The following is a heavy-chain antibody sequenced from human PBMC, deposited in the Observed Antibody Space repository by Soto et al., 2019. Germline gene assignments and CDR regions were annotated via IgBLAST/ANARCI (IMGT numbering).Heavy chain of an antibody. CDR2: IWYDGSNK. V-gene: IGHV3-33*01. D-gene: IGHD5-18*01. CDR3: ARDLRQPAANWFDP. Sequence: QVQLVESGGGVVQPGGSLRLSCAASGFTFSSYGMHWVRQAPGKGLEWVAVIWYDGSNKYYADSVKGRFTISRDNSKNTLYLQMNSLRAEDTAVYYCARDLRQPAANWFDPWGQGTLVTVSS. J-gene: IGHJ5*02. CDR1: GFTFSSYG.